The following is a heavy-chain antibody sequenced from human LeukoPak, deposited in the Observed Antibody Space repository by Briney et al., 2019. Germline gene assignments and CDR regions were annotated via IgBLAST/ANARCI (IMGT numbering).Heavy chain of an antibody. D-gene: IGHD6-6*01. V-gene: IGHV3-53*01. CDR1: GFTVSSNY. Sequence: GGPLRLSCAASGFTVSSNYMSWVRQAPGKGLEWVSLIYSGGNTYYADSVKGRFTISRDNSKNTLYLQMNSLRVEDTAVYYCASSLVSWFDPWGQGTLVTVSS. J-gene: IGHJ5*02. CDR3: ASSLVSWFDP. CDR2: IYSGGNT.